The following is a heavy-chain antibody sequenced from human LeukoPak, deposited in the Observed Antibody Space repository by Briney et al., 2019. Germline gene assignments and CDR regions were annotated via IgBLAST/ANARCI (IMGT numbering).Heavy chain of an antibody. CDR2: ISGSGGST. Sequence: GGSLRLSCAASGFTFSSYAMSWVRQAPGKGLEWVSAISGSGGSTYYADSVKGRFTISRDSSKNTLYLQMNSLRAEDTAVYYCAKDVDFWSGYYNTNFNWFDPWGQGTLVTVSS. V-gene: IGHV3-23*01. D-gene: IGHD3-3*01. CDR3: AKDVDFWSGYYNTNFNWFDP. J-gene: IGHJ5*02. CDR1: GFTFSSYA.